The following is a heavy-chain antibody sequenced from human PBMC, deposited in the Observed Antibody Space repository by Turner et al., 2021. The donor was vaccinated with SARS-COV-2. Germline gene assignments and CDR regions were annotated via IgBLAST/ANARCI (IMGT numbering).Heavy chain of an antibody. CDR2: IYYSGST. Sequence: QLQLQDSVPGLVNPLEPLSLTCPVSGRSISSSSSYWGWIRQPPGKGLEWIGSIYYSGSTYYDPALKSRVTISVNTTKNQFSLKLSAVNAAEKAVDYCATLGAGQMVKAGWYFDLWGRGTLVTVSS. CDR3: ATLGAGQMVKAGWYFDL. D-gene: IGHD6-13*01. V-gene: IGHV4-39*01. J-gene: IGHJ2*01. CDR1: GRSISSSSSY.